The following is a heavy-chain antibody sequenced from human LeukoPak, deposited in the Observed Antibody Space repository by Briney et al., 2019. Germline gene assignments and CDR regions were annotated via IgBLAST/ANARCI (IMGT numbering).Heavy chain of an antibody. J-gene: IGHJ5*02. CDR1: GGSFSGYY. D-gene: IGHD3-22*01. V-gene: IGHV4-34*01. Sequence: SETLSLTCAVYGGSFSGYYWSWIRQPPGKGLEWIGEINHSGSTNYNPSLKSRVTISVDTSKNQFSLKLSSVTAADTAVYYCARDLLAPRGLKFDPWGQGTLVTVSS. CDR3: ARDLLAPRGLKFDP. CDR2: INHSGST.